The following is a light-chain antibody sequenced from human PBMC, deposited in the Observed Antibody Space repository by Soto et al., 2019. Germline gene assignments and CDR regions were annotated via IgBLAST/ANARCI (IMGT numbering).Light chain of an antibody. Sequence: IQLTQSPSSLSASVGDRVTITCRASESISTWLAWYQQKPGKAPNLLIYKASSLESGVPSRFSGSGSGTEFTLTISSLQPDDFATYCCQQYNIYSWTFGQGTKVDIK. J-gene: IGKJ1*01. CDR3: QQYNIYSWT. CDR2: KAS. V-gene: IGKV1-5*03. CDR1: ESISTW.